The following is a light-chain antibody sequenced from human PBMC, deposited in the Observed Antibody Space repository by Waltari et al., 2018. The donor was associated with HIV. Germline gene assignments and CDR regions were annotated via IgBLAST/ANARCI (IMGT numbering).Light chain of an antibody. V-gene: IGLV10-54*01. CDR3: SAWDGSRNDHV. CDR1: NISIKNVE. CDR2: SND. Sequence: GLTQPPSVSVASRQTATLTCTGKNISIKNVEADRQQQHQGHPPKLLFYSNDHRPSGISERFSVSRSGNTATLTITRLQAEDEADYYCSAWDGSRNDHVFGGGTKLTVL. J-gene: IGLJ3*02.